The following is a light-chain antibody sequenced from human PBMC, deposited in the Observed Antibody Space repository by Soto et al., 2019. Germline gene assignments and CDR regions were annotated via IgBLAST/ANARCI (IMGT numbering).Light chain of an antibody. CDR1: SGYSNYK. CDR3: GADHGSGGNFVNV. Sequence: QSVLTQPPSASASLGASVTLTCTLSSGYSNYKVDWYQQRPGKGPRFVMRVGTGGIVGSKGDGIPDRFSVLGSGLNRYLTIKNIQEEDESDYHCGADHGSGGNFVNVFGTGTKVTVL. CDR2: VGTGGIVG. V-gene: IGLV9-49*01. J-gene: IGLJ1*01.